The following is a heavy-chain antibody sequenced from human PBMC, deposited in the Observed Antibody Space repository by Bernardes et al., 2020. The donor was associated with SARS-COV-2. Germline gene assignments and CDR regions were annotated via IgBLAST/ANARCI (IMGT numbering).Heavy chain of an antibody. CDR3: AREWSRFDH. Sequence: SESLSLTCTVSGGSISVYCWSCIRQPPGKWLEWIGYIHHTGTTSYNPSLESRVAISVDTSKNQLSLRLNSVTAADTAVYYCAREWSRFDHWGQGTLVTVSS. D-gene: IGHD1-26*01. J-gene: IGHJ4*02. CDR1: GGSISVYC. CDR2: IHHTGTT. V-gene: IGHV4-59*01.